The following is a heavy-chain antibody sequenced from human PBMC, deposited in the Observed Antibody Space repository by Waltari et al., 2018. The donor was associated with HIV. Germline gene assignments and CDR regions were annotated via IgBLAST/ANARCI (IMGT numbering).Heavy chain of an antibody. CDR3: VRDDPGYEPIDY. J-gene: IGHJ4*02. CDR2: INRDNSES. Sequence: VRLMESGGGLVEPGGALRVSCEAPGFAFPRYTMKRIRNIPGKGLDWIASINRDNSESYDIDSIKGRFTMSRDNAANSVFLHMDRLRVDDTAQYFCVRDDPGYEPIDYWGRGTRVTVSS. V-gene: IGHV3-21*02. D-gene: IGHD2-2*01. CDR1: GFAFPRYT.